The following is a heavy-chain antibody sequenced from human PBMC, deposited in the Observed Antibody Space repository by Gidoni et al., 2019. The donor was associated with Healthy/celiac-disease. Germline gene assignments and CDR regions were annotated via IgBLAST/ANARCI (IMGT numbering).Heavy chain of an antibody. CDR2: ISYDGSNK. V-gene: IGHV3-30-3*01. Sequence: QVQLVESGGGVVQPGRSLRLSCAASGFTFSSYAMHWVRHAPGKGLEWVAVISYDGSNKYYADSVKGRFTISRDNSKNTLYLQMNSLRAEDTAVYYCARSSYSSSWSEHYYYYYGMDVWGQGTTVTVSS. CDR1: GFTFSSYA. D-gene: IGHD6-13*01. J-gene: IGHJ6*02. CDR3: ARSSYSSSWSEHYYYYYGMDV.